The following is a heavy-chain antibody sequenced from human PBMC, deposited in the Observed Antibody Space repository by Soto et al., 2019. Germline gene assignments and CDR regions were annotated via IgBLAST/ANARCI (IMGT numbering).Heavy chain of an antibody. CDR1: GYTFTSYD. CDR2: MNPNSGNT. V-gene: IGHV1-8*01. Sequence: QVQLVQSGAEVKKPGASVKVSCKASGYTFTSYDINWVRQATGQGLEWMGWMNPNSGNTDYAQKFPGRVTMTRNPSISTAYMELSSLRSEDTAVSSCPRDRGGLHYWGQGTLVTVSS. CDR3: PRDRGGLHY. D-gene: IGHD3-10*01. J-gene: IGHJ4*02.